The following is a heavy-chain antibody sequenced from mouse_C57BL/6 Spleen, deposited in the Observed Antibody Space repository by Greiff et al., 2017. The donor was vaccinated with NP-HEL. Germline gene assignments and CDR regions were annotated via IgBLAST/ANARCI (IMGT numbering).Heavy chain of an antibody. CDR1: GYAFRSYW. J-gene: IGHJ3*01. V-gene: IGHV1-80*01. CDR2: VYPGDGDT. Sequence: VQLQQSGAELVKPGASVKISCKASGYAFRSYWLNWVKQRPGKGLEWIGQVYPGDGDTNYNGKFKGKATLTADKSSSTAYMQLSSLTSEDSAVYFCASSGYVAYWGQGTLVTVSA. D-gene: IGHD3-2*02. CDR3: ASSGYVAY.